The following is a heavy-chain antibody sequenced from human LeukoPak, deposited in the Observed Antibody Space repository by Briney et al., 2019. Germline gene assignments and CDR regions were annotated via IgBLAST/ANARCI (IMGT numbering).Heavy chain of an antibody. CDR3: ARGVLWFGELSWFDP. Sequence: SETLSLTCTVSGGSISSGGYSWSWIRQPPGKGLEWIGYIYYSGSTNYNPSLKSRVTISVDTSKNQFSLKLSSVTAADTAVYYCARGVLWFGELSWFDPWGQGTLVTVSS. CDR2: IYYSGST. J-gene: IGHJ5*02. D-gene: IGHD3-10*01. V-gene: IGHV4-61*08. CDR1: GGSISSGGYS.